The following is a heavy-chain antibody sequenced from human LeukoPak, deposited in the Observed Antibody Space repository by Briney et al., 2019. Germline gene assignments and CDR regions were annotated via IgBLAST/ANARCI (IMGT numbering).Heavy chain of an antibody. D-gene: IGHD6-6*01. V-gene: IGHV3-30-3*01. CDR2: ISYDGSNK. CDR1: GFSFGSYA. J-gene: IGHJ4*02. CDR3: ARVSYSSSGY. Sequence: GGSLRLSCAASGFSFGSYAMHWVRQAPGKGLEGVAVISYDGSNKYYADSVKGRCTISRDTSKNTLYLQMNSLRAEDTAVYYCARVSYSSSGYWGQGTLVTVSS.